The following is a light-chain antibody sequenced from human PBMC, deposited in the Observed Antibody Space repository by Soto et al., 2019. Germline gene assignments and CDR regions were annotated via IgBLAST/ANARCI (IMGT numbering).Light chain of an antibody. Sequence: EIVLTQSTGTLSLSPGERATLSSRASQSVSSSYLAWYQQKPGQAPRLLIYGASSRATGIPDRFSGSGSGTDFTLTISRLEPEDFAVYYCQQYGSSPLTFGGGTKVEIK. J-gene: IGKJ4*01. CDR2: GAS. V-gene: IGKV3-20*01. CDR1: QSVSSSY. CDR3: QQYGSSPLT.